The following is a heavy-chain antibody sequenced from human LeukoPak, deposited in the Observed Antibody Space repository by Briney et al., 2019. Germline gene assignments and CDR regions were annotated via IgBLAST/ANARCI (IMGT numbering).Heavy chain of an antibody. V-gene: IGHV4-30-4*01. D-gene: IGHD2-21*02. J-gene: IGHJ6*02. CDR1: GGSISSGDYY. CDR2: IYYSGST. Sequence: SQTLSLTCTVSGGSISSGDYYWSWIRQPPGKGLEWIGYIYYSGSTYYNPSLKSRVIISVDTSKNQFSLKLSSVTAADTAVYCCARERSCGGDCYSYGMDVWGQGTTVTVSS. CDR3: ARERSCGGDCYSYGMDV.